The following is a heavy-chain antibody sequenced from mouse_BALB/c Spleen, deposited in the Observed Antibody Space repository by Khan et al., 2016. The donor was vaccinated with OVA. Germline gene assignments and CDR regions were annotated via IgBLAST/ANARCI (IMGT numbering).Heavy chain of an antibody. D-gene: IGHD2-12*01. V-gene: IGHV5-6-3*01. J-gene: IGHJ2*01. Sequence: EVELVESGGGIVQPGGSLKRSCAASIFTISSYGMSSVRQTPDKRLELVATIDSNGGSTDYPDRVKRRFTISGDNAKNALYLQMRSLKSEDTAMYYCARSAIWGQGTTLTVSS. CDR1: IFTISSYG. CDR3: ARSAI. CDR2: IDSNGGST.